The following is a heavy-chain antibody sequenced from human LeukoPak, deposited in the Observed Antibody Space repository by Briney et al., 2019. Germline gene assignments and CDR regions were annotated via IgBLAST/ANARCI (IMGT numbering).Heavy chain of an antibody. Sequence: AETLSLSCSVSGDSISSYYWSWIRQPPGEGLEWIGYIYYSGSTNYNPSLKSRVTISVDTSKNQFSLKLSSVTAADTAVYYCARSPSIVRGVGLWFDPWGQGTPGTVSS. D-gene: IGHD3-10*01. V-gene: IGHV4-59*01. CDR1: GDSISSYY. J-gene: IGHJ5*02. CDR3: ARSPSIVRGVGLWFDP. CDR2: IYYSGST.